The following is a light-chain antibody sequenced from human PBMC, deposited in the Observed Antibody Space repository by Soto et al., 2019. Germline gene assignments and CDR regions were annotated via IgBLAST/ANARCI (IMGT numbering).Light chain of an antibody. CDR3: SSYTRRGTPLYVV. V-gene: IGLV2-14*01. CDR1: SSDVGGYNY. J-gene: IGLJ2*01. Sequence: QSALTQPASVSGSPGQSITISCTGTSSDVGGYNYVSWYQQHQGKAPKLMIYDVSNRPSGVSNRFSGSKSGNTASLTISGVQAEDEVDYYCSSYTRRGTPLYVVFGGGTNLTV. CDR2: DVS.